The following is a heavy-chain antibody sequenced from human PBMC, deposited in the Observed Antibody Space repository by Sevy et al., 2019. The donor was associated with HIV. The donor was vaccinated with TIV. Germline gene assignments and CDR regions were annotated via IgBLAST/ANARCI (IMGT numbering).Heavy chain of an antibody. Sequence: GGSLRLSCAASGFTFSSYSMNWVRQAPGKGLEWVSYISSSSSTIYYADSVKGRFTISRDNAKNSLYLQMNSPRDEDTAVYYCARDSSSGYYYYYYMDVWGKGTTVTVSS. J-gene: IGHJ6*03. D-gene: IGHD6-6*01. CDR2: ISSSSSTI. CDR3: ARDSSSGYYYYYYMDV. V-gene: IGHV3-48*02. CDR1: GFTFSSYS.